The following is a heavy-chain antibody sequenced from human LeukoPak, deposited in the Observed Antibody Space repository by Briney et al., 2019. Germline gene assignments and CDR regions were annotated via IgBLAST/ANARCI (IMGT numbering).Heavy chain of an antibody. D-gene: IGHD6-19*01. V-gene: IGHV3-15*07. J-gene: IGHJ5*02. CDR2: IKSDTAGGTT. Sequence: GGSLRLSCAVSGLTLSNVWMNWVRQAPGKGLEWVGRIKSDTAGGTTDYAAPVKGRFTISRDDSKNTLYLQMNSLKTEDTAVYYCTTEPSRGWLVSWGQGTLVTVSS. CDR3: TTEPSRGWLVS. CDR1: GLTLSNVW.